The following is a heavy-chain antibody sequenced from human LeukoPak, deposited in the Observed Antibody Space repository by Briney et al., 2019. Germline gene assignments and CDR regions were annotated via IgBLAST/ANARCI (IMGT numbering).Heavy chain of an antibody. CDR2: INPNSGGT. CDR3: ARDKEYSSSPGDY. V-gene: IGHV1-2*06. CDR1: GYTLTGYY. Sequence: ASVKVSCKASGYTLTGYYMHWVRQAPGQGLEWMGRINPNSGGTNYAQKFQGRVTMTRDTSISTAYTELSRLRSDDTAVYYCARDKEYSSSPGDYWGQGTLVTVSS. D-gene: IGHD6-6*01. J-gene: IGHJ4*02.